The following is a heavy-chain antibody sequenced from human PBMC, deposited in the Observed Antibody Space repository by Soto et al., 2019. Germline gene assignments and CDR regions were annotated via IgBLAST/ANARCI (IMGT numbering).Heavy chain of an antibody. CDR1: GYTFTSYY. CDR2: INPSGGST. Sequence: QVQLVQSGAEVKKPGASVKVSCKASGYTFTSYYMHWVRQAPGQGLEWMGIINPSGGSTSYAQKCQGRVTMTRDTSTSTVYMELSSLRSEDTAVYYCARCGEDHRGDYWGQGTLVTVSS. V-gene: IGHV1-46*01. D-gene: IGHD3-10*01. CDR3: ARCGEDHRGDY. J-gene: IGHJ4*02.